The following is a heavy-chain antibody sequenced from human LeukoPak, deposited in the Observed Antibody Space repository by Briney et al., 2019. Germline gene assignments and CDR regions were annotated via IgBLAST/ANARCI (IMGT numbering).Heavy chain of an antibody. CDR1: GYTFSNYG. Sequence: ASVKVSCNASGYTFSNYGITWVRQAPGQGLEWMGWISAYSGNSNYARKFFDRLIMTVDSSTSTAYMELKSLRSDDMAVYYCARTPYHDSSGFDHFNYWGQGTLVTVSS. CDR2: ISAYSGNS. CDR3: ARTPYHDSSGFDHFNY. D-gene: IGHD3-22*01. J-gene: IGHJ4*02. V-gene: IGHV1-18*03.